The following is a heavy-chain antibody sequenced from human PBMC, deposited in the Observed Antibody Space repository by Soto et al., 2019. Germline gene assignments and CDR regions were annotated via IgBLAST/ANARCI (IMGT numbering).Heavy chain of an antibody. CDR2: IHADNGNT. J-gene: IGHJ5*02. CDR3: AIAVAGYH. CDR1: GYNFYNYV. D-gene: IGHD6-19*01. V-gene: IGHV1-3*01. Sequence: QVQIVQSGAEVKKPGASVKVSCKASGYNFYNYVIHWVRQAPGQRLECMGWIHADNGNTKYSQNFQGRVTITRDTSASTVYMELSSLISEDTAVYYCAIAVAGYHWGQGTLVTVS.